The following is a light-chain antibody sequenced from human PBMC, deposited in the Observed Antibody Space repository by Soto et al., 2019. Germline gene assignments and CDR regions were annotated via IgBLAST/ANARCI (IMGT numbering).Light chain of an antibody. CDR3: QQYNTCAPFT. V-gene: IGKV1-5*03. CDR1: QSVSDW. CDR2: KAS. J-gene: IGKJ2*01. Sequence: DIQMTQSPSTLSASVGDRVTLTCRASQSVSDWLAWYQQKPGKDPKVLIYKASNLESGVPSRFSGSGSGTEFTLTTTSLQPDYSAQYYCQQYNTCAPFTVGQGTKLEIK.